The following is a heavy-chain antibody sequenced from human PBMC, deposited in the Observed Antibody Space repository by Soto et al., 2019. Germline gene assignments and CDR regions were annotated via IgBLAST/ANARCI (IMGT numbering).Heavy chain of an antibody. D-gene: IGHD5-18*01. Sequence: EVQLLESGGGLVQPGGSLRLSCAASGFTFSSYAMKWVRQAPGKGLEWVSLIGESGTPTYYADSVKGRFTISRDNSGNTLFLDMSSLRAEDTAVYYCARYITGVRYYGMDVWAKGPRSPSP. CDR3: ARYITGVRYYGMDV. V-gene: IGHV3-23*01. CDR2: IGESGTPT. CDR1: GFTFSSYA. J-gene: IGHJ6*02.